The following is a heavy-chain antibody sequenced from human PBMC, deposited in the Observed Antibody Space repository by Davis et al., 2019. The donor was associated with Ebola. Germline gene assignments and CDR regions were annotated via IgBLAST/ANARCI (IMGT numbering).Heavy chain of an antibody. Sequence: GESLKISCRTSGFTFYNYGMHWVRQAPGRGLEWVAVLWYDGSKRYYADSVKGRFTISRDNSKNTLYLQRNSLRAEDTAVYYCAKDLRELEYSYGLHWGQGALVTVSS. CDR3: AKDLRELEYSYGLH. V-gene: IGHV3-33*06. CDR2: LWYDGSKR. CDR1: GFTFYNYG. D-gene: IGHD5-18*01. J-gene: IGHJ4*02.